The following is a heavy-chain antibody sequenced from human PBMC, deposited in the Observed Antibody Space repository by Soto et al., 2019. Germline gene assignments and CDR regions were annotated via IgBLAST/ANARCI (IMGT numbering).Heavy chain of an antibody. CDR1: GFTFSSYA. V-gene: IGHV3-23*01. D-gene: IGHD6-13*01. CDR3: AGPPAHSSSWYFHYFDY. CDR2: ISGSGGST. J-gene: IGHJ4*02. Sequence: GESLKISCAASGFTFSSYAMSWVRQAPGKGLEWVSAISGSGGSTYYADSVKGRFTISRDNSKNTLYLQMNSLRAEDTAVYYCAGPPAHSSSWYFHYFDYWGQGTLVTVSS.